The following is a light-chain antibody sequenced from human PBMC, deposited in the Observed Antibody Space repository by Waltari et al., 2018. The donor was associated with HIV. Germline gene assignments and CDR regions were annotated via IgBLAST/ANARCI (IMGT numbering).Light chain of an antibody. CDR1: QSINSF. Sequence: DIQMTQSLSSLSASVGDRVTISCRTSQSINSFLNWYQQKPGKVPKLLIYGASTLESGVPSRFSGTGYGTDFSLTISNLQPEDFATYYCLQGYSSPLTFGPGTKVDIK. V-gene: IGKV1-39*01. CDR3: LQGYSSPLT. J-gene: IGKJ3*01. CDR2: GAS.